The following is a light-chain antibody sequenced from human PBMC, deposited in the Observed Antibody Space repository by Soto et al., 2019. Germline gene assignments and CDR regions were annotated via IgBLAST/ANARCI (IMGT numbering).Light chain of an antibody. CDR1: SSNIGSNT. J-gene: IGLJ2*01. V-gene: IGLV1-44*01. CDR2: SNN. Sequence: QSVLTQPLSASGTPGQRVTISCSGSSSNIGSNTVNWYQQLPGTAPKLLIYSNNQRPSGVPDRFSGSKSGTSASLAISGLQSEDEADYYCAAWDDSLNGVVFGGGPQLTVL. CDR3: AAWDDSLNGVV.